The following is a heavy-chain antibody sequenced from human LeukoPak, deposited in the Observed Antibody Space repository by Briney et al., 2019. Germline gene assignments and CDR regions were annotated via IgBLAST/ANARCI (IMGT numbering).Heavy chain of an antibody. Sequence: SVKVSCNASGGTFSSYTISWVRQAPGQGLEWMGRIIPILGIANYAQKFQGRVTITADKSTSTAYMEMSSLRSEDTAVYYCARVGYDSSGYSHRNNWFDPWGQGTLVTVSS. CDR2: IIPILGIA. CDR3: ARVGYDSSGYSHRNNWFDP. CDR1: GGTFSSYT. D-gene: IGHD3-22*01. J-gene: IGHJ5*02. V-gene: IGHV1-69*02.